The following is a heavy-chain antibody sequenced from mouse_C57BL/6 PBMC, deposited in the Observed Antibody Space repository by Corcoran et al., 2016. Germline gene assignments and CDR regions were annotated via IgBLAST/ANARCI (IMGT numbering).Heavy chain of an antibody. CDR3: AREDYDYLYVDY. V-gene: IGHV1-26*01. J-gene: IGHJ2*01. CDR2: INPNNGGT. D-gene: IGHD2-4*01. CDR1: GYTFTDYY. Sequence: EVQLQQSGPELVKPGASVKISCKASGYTFTDYYMNWVKQSHGKGLEWIGDINPNNGGTSYNQKFKGKATLTVDKSSSTAYMELRSLTSEDSAVYYCAREDYDYLYVDYWGQGTTLAVSS.